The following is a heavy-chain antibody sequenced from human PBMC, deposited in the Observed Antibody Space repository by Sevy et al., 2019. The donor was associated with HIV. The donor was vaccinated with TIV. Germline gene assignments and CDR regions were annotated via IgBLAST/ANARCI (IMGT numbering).Heavy chain of an antibody. J-gene: IGHJ4*02. D-gene: IGHD3-10*01. CDR1: GFTVSSNY. Sequence: GGSLRLSCAASGFTVSSNYMSWVRQAPGKGLEWVSVIYSGGSTYYADPVKGRFTISRDNSKNTLYLQMNSLRAEDTAVYYCARVPVLWFGELPEYYFDYWGQGTLVTVSS. V-gene: IGHV3-53*01. CDR3: ARVPVLWFGELPEYYFDY. CDR2: IYSGGST.